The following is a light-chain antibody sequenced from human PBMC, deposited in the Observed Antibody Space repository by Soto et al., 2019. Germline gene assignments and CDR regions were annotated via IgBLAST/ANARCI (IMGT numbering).Light chain of an antibody. Sequence: QSALTQPRSVSGSPGQSVTISCTGTSSDVGGYSYVSWYQQHPGKAPKLMIYDVSKRPSGVPDRFSGSKSGNTASLTISGLQAEDEADYYCCSYATSGTNVIFGGGTKLTVL. J-gene: IGLJ2*01. CDR1: SSDVGGYSY. V-gene: IGLV2-11*01. CDR2: DVS. CDR3: CSYATSGTNVI.